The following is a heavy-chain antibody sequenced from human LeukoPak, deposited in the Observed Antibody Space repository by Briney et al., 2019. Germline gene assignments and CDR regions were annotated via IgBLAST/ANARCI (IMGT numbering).Heavy chain of an antibody. V-gene: IGHV3-11*01. D-gene: IGHD3-22*01. J-gene: IGHJ6*02. CDR1: GFTFSDFY. Sequence: GGSLRLSCAASGFTFSDFYMSWIRQAPGKGLGWVSYISSSGSTIYYADSVKGRFTISRDNAKNSLYLQVNSLRAEDTAVYYCASTADPYYYDSSGYYEILGYAMDVWGQGTTVTVSS. CDR3: ASTADPYYYDSSGYYEILGYAMDV. CDR2: ISSSGSTI.